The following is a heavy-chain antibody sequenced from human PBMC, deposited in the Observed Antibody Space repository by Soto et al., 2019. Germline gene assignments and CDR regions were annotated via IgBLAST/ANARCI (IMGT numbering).Heavy chain of an antibody. Sequence: EVQLVESGGGLVQPGGSLRLSCAASGFTFSSYWMSWVRQAPGKGLEWVANIKGDGNEIYYVDSVKGRFTISRDNAKNALYLQMSSLRAEDTAVYYCARLVSAAANDYWGQGAMVTVSS. CDR3: ARLVSAAANDY. CDR1: GFTFSSYW. D-gene: IGHD1-26*01. CDR2: IKGDGNEI. V-gene: IGHV3-7*04. J-gene: IGHJ4*02.